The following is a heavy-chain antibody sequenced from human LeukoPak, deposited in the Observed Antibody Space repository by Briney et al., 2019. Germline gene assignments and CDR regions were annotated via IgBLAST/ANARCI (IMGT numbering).Heavy chain of an antibody. J-gene: IGHJ6*03. V-gene: IGHV3-74*01. Sequence: GGSLRLSCEASGFTFSTSWMNWVRQAPGKGLVWVSRIKVDGSTTVYADSVKGRFTISRDNAKNSLYLQMNSLRAEDTAVYYCAKGGSAPLWQWGYYYYYMDVWGKGTTVTVSS. CDR1: GFTFSTSW. CDR2: IKVDGSTT. D-gene: IGHD3-16*01. CDR3: AKGGSAPLWQWGYYYYYMDV.